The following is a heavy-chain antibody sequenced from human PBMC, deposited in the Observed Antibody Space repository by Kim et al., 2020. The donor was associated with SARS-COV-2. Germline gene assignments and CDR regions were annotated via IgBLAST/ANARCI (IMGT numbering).Heavy chain of an antibody. CDR1: GGSISNSRSY. CDR3: VKRAENFSVEIDC. J-gene: IGHJ4*02. CDR2: IYYRGST. Sequence: SETLSLTCSISGGSISNSRSYWGWIRQPPGKGLEWIGSIYYRGSTYYNPSLKSRVTISIDMSKNQFSLKLSSVTAADTAVYDCVKRAENFSVEIDCWGQGTLVTVSS. V-gene: IGHV4-39*01.